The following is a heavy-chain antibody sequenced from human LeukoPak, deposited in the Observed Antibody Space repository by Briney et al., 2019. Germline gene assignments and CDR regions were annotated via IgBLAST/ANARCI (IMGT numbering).Heavy chain of an antibody. CDR3: ARDTAVEKFDY. Sequence: GGSLTLSCAASGFTFSSYGVHWVRQATGKGLEWVAVIWYDGSNKYYADSVKGRFILSRHSSKNTLYLQMSCVRAEDTAGYFCARDTAVEKFDYWGQGTLVTVSS. CDR1: GFTFSSYG. J-gene: IGHJ4*02. CDR2: IWYDGSNK. D-gene: IGHD6-19*01. V-gene: IGHV3-33*01.